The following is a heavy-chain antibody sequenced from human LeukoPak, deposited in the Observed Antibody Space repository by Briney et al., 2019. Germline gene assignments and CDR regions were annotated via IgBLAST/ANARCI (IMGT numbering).Heavy chain of an antibody. CDR2: LYSGGST. CDR3: AKGPYDSSADYFDY. V-gene: IGHV3-53*01. CDR1: GFTVSRNY. D-gene: IGHD3-22*01. Sequence: GGSLRLSCAASGFTVSRNYMSWVRQAPGKGLEWVSVLYSGGSTNYADSVKGRFTISRDNSKNTLYLQMNSLRAGDTAVYYCAKGPYDSSADYFDYWGQGTLVTVSS. J-gene: IGHJ4*02.